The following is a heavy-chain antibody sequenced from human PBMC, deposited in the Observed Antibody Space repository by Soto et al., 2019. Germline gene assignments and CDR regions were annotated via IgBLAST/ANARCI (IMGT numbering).Heavy chain of an antibody. J-gene: IGHJ4*02. CDR1: GFPFSSYG. Sequence: GGSLRLSCAASGFPFSSYGMHWVRQAPGKGPEWVGRIKSKTDGGTVEYAAPVKDRFTISRDDSENTLYLQMNSLKTEDTAVYYCSHGYYQYFESWGQGTLVTVSS. V-gene: IGHV3-15*07. D-gene: IGHD5-18*01. CDR2: IKSKTDGGTV. CDR3: SHGYYQYFES.